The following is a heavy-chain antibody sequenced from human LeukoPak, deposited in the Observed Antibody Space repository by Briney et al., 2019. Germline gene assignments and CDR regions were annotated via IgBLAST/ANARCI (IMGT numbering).Heavy chain of an antibody. V-gene: IGHV4-39*01. CDR1: GDSVSRSDSY. CDR3: ARHAGSSWIYFDY. J-gene: IGHJ4*02. Sequence: SETLSLTCSVSGDSVSRSDSYWDWIRQPPGKGLEWIGTIYYSGRTYYSPSLKSRVTISVDTSKNQFSLKLSSVTAADTAVYYCARHAGSSWIYFDYWGQGTLVTVSS. D-gene: IGHD6-13*01. CDR2: IYYSGRT.